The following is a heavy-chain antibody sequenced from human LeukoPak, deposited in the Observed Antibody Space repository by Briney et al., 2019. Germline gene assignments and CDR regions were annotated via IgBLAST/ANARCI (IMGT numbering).Heavy chain of an antibody. Sequence: GRSLRLSCTASGFTFGDYAMSWARQAPGKGLEGVGFIRSKAYGGTTEYAASVKGRFTISRDDSKSIAYLQMNSLKTEDTAVYYCTRTVALPGATSNYWGQGTLVTVSS. CDR2: IRSKAYGGTT. D-gene: IGHD1-26*01. CDR1: GFTFGDYA. V-gene: IGHV3-49*04. J-gene: IGHJ4*02. CDR3: TRTVALPGATSNY.